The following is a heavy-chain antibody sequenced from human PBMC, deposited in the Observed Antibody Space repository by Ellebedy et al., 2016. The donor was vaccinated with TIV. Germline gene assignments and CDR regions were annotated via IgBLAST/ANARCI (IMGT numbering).Heavy chain of an antibody. CDR1: GFPFSSFA. CDR3: ARFHFYGPSGYYWRGFDF. CDR2: ISCTDASP. D-gene: IGHD3-22*01. J-gene: IGHJ4*02. V-gene: IGHV3-23*01. Sequence: GESLKISCAASGFPFSSFAMSWVRPAPGKGLEWVAGISCTDASPYHADSVKCRFTISRDNSKNTLFLQMHSLRAEDTAVYYCARFHFYGPSGYYWRGFDFWGQGTLVTVSS.